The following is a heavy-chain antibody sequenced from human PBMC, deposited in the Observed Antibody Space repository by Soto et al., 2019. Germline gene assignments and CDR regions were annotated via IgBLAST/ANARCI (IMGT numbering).Heavy chain of an antibody. CDR3: AKTANGWFRAFDI. J-gene: IGHJ3*02. V-gene: IGHV3-23*01. Sequence: EVPLLESGGGLVQPGGSLRLSCAASGFTFSSYAMSWVRQAPGKGLEWVSAISGSGGTTYYADSVQGRFTFSGDNSKNTLYLQMNSLRPAATAVYYCAKTANGWFRAFDIWGQGTMVTVSS. CDR2: ISGSGGTT. CDR1: GFTFSSYA. D-gene: IGHD6-19*01.